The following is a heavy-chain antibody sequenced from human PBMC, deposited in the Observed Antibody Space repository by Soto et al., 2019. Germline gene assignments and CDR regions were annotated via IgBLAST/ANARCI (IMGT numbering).Heavy chain of an antibody. D-gene: IGHD4-17*01. V-gene: IGHV1-18*01. CDR1: GYTFTSYG. J-gene: IGHJ5*02. CDR3: ARDDYGDPRWFDP. CDR2: ISAYNGNT. Sequence: XSVKVSCNASGYTFTSYGIRWVRQAPGQGLECMGWISAYNGNTNYAQKLQGRVTMTTDTSTSKAYMELRSLRSDDTAVYYCARDDYGDPRWFDPWGQGTLVTVSS.